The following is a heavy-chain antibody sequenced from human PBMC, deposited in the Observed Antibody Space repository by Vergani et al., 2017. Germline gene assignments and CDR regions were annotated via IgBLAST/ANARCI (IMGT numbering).Heavy chain of an antibody. J-gene: IGHJ5*02. Sequence: EVQLVESGGGLVKPGGSLRLSCAASGFTFSSYSMNWVRQAPGKGLEWVSSISSSSSYIYYADSVKGRFTISRDNAKNSLYLQMNSLRAEDTAVYYCAKDRLGVAATSWFDPWGQGTLVTVSS. CDR3: AKDRLGVAATSWFDP. CDR1: GFTFSSYS. D-gene: IGHD6-19*01. CDR2: ISSSSSYI. V-gene: IGHV3-21*04.